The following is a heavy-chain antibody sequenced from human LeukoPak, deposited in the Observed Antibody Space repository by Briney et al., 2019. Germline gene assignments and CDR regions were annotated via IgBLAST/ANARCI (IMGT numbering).Heavy chain of an antibody. CDR2: IRQDGSEK. D-gene: IGHD3-3*01. J-gene: IGHJ4*02. CDR1: GFTFSSYE. V-gene: IGHV3-7*01. CDR3: ARDALLYDFWSGYPPAFDY. Sequence: GGSLRLSCAASGFTFSSYEMNWVRQAPGKGLEWVANIRQDGSEKYYVDSVKGRFTISRDNAKNSLYLQMNSLRAEDTAVYYCARDALLYDFWSGYPPAFDYWGQGTLVTVSS.